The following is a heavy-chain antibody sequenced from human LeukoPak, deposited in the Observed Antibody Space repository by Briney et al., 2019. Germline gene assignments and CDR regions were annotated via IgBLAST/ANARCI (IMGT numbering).Heavy chain of an antibody. CDR3: VRLGWYDDSGLIFDF. D-gene: IGHD3-22*01. Sequence: SQTLSLTCAISGDSVSSINACWNWIRQSPSRGLEWLGRIYYRSKWYYDYAMSVKSRMTINPDTSKNQFSLQLSSATLEDTAVYYCVRLGWYDDSGLIFDFWGQGTLVTVSS. CDR1: GDSVSSINAC. V-gene: IGHV6-1*01. J-gene: IGHJ4*02. CDR2: IYYRSKWYY.